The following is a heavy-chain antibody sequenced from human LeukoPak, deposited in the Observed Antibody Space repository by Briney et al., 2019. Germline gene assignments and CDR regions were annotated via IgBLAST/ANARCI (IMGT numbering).Heavy chain of an antibody. CDR3: ARKGIAAAGTNFDY. Sequence: SETLSLTCAVQGVSFSAYSLTWIRQPPGEGLEWIGEINHSGSTNYHPSLKSRATVSVDTSKNQFSLKLSSVTAADTAVYYCARKGIAAAGTNFDYWGQGTLVTVPS. CDR1: GVSFSAYS. CDR2: INHSGST. D-gene: IGHD6-13*01. J-gene: IGHJ4*02. V-gene: IGHV4-34*01.